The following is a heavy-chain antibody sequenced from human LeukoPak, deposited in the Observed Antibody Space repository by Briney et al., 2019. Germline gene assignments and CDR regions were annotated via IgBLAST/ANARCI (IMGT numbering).Heavy chain of an antibody. V-gene: IGHV1-2*02. CDR3: ARDLADIVVVPAAIGDDY. CDR1: GYTFTNYG. CDR2: INPNSGGT. D-gene: IGHD2-2*02. J-gene: IGHJ4*02. Sequence: GASVKVSCKASGYTFTNYGITWVRQAPGQGLEWMGWINPNSGGTNYAQKFQGRVTMTRDTSISTAYMELSRLRSDDTAVYYCARDLADIVVVPAAIGDDYWGQGTLVTVSS.